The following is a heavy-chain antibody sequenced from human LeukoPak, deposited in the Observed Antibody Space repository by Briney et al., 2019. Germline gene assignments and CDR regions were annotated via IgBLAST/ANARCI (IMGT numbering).Heavy chain of an antibody. Sequence: GGSLRLSCAASGFTFSSYGMHWVRQAPGKGLEWVAVIWYDGSNKYYADSVKGRFTISRGNSKNTLYLQMNSLRAEDTAVYYCARDGHSGSYGFDYWGQGTLVTVSS. V-gene: IGHV3-33*01. CDR2: IWYDGSNK. CDR3: ARDGHSGSYGFDY. J-gene: IGHJ4*02. D-gene: IGHD1-26*01. CDR1: GFTFSSYG.